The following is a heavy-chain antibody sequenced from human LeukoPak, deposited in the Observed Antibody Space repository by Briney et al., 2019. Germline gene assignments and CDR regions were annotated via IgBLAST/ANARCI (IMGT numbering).Heavy chain of an antibody. V-gene: IGHV3-33*01. CDR2: IWHDGSNK. CDR1: GFTFSSYG. D-gene: IGHD4-23*01. CDR3: ARDRTTVVTIDAFDI. J-gene: IGHJ3*02. Sequence: GGSLRLSCAASGFTFSSYGMHWVRQAPGKGLEWVAVIWHDGSNKYYADSVKGRFTISRDNSKNTLYLQMNSLRAEDTAAYYCARDRTTVVTIDAFDIWGQGTMVTVSS.